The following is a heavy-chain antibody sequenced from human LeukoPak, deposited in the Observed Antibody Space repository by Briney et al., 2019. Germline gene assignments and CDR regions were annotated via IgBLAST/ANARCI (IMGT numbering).Heavy chain of an antibody. J-gene: IGHJ5*02. CDR3: ARDTGYCSGGSCYSADWFDP. CDR2: IWYDGNNK. D-gene: IGHD2-15*01. Sequence: GGSLRLSCAASGFTFSSYGMHWVRQAPGKGLEWVAVIWYDGNNKYYADSVKGRFTISRDNSKNTLYLQMNSLRAEDTAVYYCARDTGYCSGGSCYSADWFDPWGQGTLVTVSS. CDR1: GFTFSSYG. V-gene: IGHV3-33*01.